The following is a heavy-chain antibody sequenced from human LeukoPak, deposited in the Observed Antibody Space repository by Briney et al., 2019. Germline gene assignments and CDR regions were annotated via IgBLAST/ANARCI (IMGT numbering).Heavy chain of an antibody. Sequence: PSETLSLTCTVSSDSISSSSYAWVWIRQPPGEGLEWIGSIYYSGSTYYNPSLKSRVTISIDASKNQFSLKLFSVTAADTAVYYCARDRQAYTSAWYALGYWGQGTLVTVSS. CDR1: SDSISSSSYA. CDR2: IYYSGST. D-gene: IGHD6-19*01. J-gene: IGHJ4*02. CDR3: ARDRQAYTSAWYALGY. V-gene: IGHV4-39*07.